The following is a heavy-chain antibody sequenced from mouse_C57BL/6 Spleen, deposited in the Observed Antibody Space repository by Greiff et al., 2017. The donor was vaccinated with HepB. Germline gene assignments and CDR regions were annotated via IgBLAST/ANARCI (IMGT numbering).Heavy chain of an antibody. V-gene: IGHV5-17*01. J-gene: IGHJ2*01. CDR1: GFTFSDYG. D-gene: IGHD1-1*01. Sequence: DVKLVESGGGLVKPGGSLKLSCAASGFTFSDYGMHWVRQAPEKGLEWVAYISSGSSTIYYADTVKGRFTISRDNAKNTLFLQMTSLRSEDTAMYYCATITRGYWGQGTTLTVSS. CDR3: ATITRGY. CDR2: ISSGSSTI.